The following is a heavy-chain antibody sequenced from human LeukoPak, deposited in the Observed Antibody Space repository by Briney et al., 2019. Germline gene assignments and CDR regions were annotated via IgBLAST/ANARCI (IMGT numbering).Heavy chain of an antibody. CDR1: GYTFTSYG. Sequence: SVKVSCKASGYTFTSYGISWVRQAPGQGLEWMGGIIPIFGTANYAQKFQGRVTITADESTSTAYMELSSLRSEDTAVYYCARERIAYCGGDCYLTHSYYYYYMDVWGKGTTVTVSS. CDR2: IIPIFGTA. V-gene: IGHV1-69*13. D-gene: IGHD2-21*01. CDR3: ARERIAYCGGDCYLTHSYYYYYMDV. J-gene: IGHJ6*03.